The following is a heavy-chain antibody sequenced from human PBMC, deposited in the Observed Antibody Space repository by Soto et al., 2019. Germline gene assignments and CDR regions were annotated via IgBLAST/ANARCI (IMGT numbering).Heavy chain of an antibody. CDR2: IWHDGNNK. CDR3: ARGLMGASDSHGLDV. V-gene: IGHV3-33*01. CDR1: GFTFSNYG. D-gene: IGHD1-26*01. J-gene: IGHJ6*02. Sequence: GGSLRLSCAASGFTFSNYGMHWVRQAPGKGLEWVAIIWHDGNNKYYADSVRGRFIISRDNSKNRLYLQMNSLRAEDTAVYYCARGLMGASDSHGLDVWGQGTPVTVSS.